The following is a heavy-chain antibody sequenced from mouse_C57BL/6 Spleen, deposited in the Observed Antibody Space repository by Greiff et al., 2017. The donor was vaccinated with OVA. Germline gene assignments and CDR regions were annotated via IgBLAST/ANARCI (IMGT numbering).Heavy chain of an antibody. J-gene: IGHJ4*01. D-gene: IGHD1-1*01. CDR2: ISNGGGST. V-gene: IGHV5-12*01. CDR3: ASYYYGGYAMDY. Sequence: EVQLVESGGGLVQPGGSLKLSCAASGFTFSDYYMYWVRQTPEKRLEWVAYISNGGGSTYYPDTVQGRFTISRDNAKNTLYLQKSRLKSEDTAMYYCASYYYGGYAMDYWGQGTSVTVSS. CDR1: GFTFSDYY.